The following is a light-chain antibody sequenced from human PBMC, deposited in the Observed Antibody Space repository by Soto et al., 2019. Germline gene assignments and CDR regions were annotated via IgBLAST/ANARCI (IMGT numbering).Light chain of an antibody. J-gene: IGKJ1*01. CDR1: QSVSSSY. CDR3: QQYDSYSRT. CDR2: GAS. Sequence: VVLPQSPGTLSLSPGERATLSCRASQSVSSSYLAWYQQKPGQAPRLLIYGASSRATGIPDRFSGSGSGTEFTLTISCLQPDDFATYCCQQYDSYSRTFGQGTKVDIK. V-gene: IGKV3-20*01.